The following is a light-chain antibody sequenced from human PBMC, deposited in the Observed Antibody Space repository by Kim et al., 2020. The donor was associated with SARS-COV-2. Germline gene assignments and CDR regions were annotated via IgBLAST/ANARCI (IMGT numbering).Light chain of an antibody. Sequence: DIQITQSPSTLSASIGDRVTITCRASQSINIWLAWYQQKPGKAPNLLISKASSLESGVPSRFSGSGSGTDFTLTISSLQPDDFATYFCQHYSTYSSWTFGQETKVDIK. V-gene: IGKV1-5*03. CDR2: KAS. CDR3: QHYSTYSSWT. J-gene: IGKJ1*01. CDR1: QSINIW.